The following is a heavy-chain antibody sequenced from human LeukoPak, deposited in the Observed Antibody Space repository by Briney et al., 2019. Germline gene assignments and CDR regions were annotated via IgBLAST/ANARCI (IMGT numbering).Heavy chain of an antibody. Sequence: LRLSCAASGFTVSSNYMSWVRQAPGKGLEWIGYIYHSGSTYYNPSLKSRVTISVDRSKNQFSLKLSSVTAADTAVYYCARGTLRYDYWGQGTLVTVSS. CDR2: IYHSGST. CDR3: ARGTLRYDY. CDR1: GFTVSSNY. D-gene: IGHD3-9*01. V-gene: IGHV4-30-2*01. J-gene: IGHJ4*02.